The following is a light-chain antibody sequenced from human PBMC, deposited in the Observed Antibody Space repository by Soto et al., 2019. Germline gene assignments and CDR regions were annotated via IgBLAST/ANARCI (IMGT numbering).Light chain of an antibody. CDR1: QSISSW. Sequence: DIQMTQSPSTLSASVVDRVTITCRASQSISSWLAWYQQKPGKAPKLLIYDASSLESGVPSRFSGSGSGTEFTLTISSLQPDEFATYDCQQYNSYSWTFGQGTKVDIK. CDR3: QQYNSYSWT. J-gene: IGKJ1*01. V-gene: IGKV1-5*01. CDR2: DAS.